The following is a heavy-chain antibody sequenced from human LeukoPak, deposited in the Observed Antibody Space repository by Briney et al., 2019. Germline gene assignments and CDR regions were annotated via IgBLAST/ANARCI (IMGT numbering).Heavy chain of an antibody. V-gene: IGHV3-30*10. CDR1: GFTFSSYA. CDR2: ISNEGSNK. J-gene: IGHJ4*02. D-gene: IGHD3-9*01. CDR3: VRAARYFDWFFDY. Sequence: GRSLRLSCPASGFTFSSYAMHWVRQPPNKGIEWVAVISNEGSNKYYTNSVKGRFTISRDNSKNTLYLQMNSLRAEETAVYYCVRAARYFDWFFDYWGQGTLVTVYS.